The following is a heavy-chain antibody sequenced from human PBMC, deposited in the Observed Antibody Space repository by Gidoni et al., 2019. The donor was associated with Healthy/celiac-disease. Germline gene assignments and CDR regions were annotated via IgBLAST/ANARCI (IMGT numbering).Heavy chain of an antibody. D-gene: IGHD3-22*01. CDR3: AREDYYDTSGIDY. J-gene: IGHJ4*02. CDR2: IYYSGST. V-gene: IGHV4-61*01. CDR1: GGSVSSGSYY. Sequence: QVQLQESGPGLVKPSETLSLTCTVSGGSVSSGSYYWSWIRQPPGKGLEWIGYIYYSGSTNYNPSLKSRVTISVDTSKNQFSLKLSSVTAADTAVYYCAREDYYDTSGIDYWGQGTLVTVSS.